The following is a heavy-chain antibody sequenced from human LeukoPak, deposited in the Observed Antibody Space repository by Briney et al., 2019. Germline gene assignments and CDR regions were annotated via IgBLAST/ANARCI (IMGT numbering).Heavy chain of an antibody. CDR1: GFTVSSNY. CDR3: ARERPVIAVAGKGYYYYMDV. V-gene: IGHV3-53*01. D-gene: IGHD6-19*01. Sequence: GGSLRLSCTASGFTVSSNYMSWVRQAPGKGLEWVSVIYSGGTTYYADSVKGRFTISRDNSKNTLYLQMNSLRAEDTAVYYCARERPVIAVAGKGYYYYMDVWGKGTTVTISS. J-gene: IGHJ6*03. CDR2: IYSGGTT.